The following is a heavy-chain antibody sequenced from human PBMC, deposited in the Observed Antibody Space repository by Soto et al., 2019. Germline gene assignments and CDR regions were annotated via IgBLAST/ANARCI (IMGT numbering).Heavy chain of an antibody. Sequence: GASVKVSCKASGYTFTSYAMHWVRQAPGQRLEWMGWINAGNGNTKYSQKFQGRVTITRDTSASTAYMELSSLRSEDTAVYYCARDLKYSSSSGRPGYYYYYGKDVWGQGTTVTVSS. D-gene: IGHD6-6*01. J-gene: IGHJ6*02. CDR3: ARDLKYSSSSGRPGYYYYYGKDV. CDR1: GYTFTSYA. CDR2: INAGNGNT. V-gene: IGHV1-3*01.